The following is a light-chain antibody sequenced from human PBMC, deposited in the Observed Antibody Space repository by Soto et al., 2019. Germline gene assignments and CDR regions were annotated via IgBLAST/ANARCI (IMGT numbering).Light chain of an antibody. J-gene: IGKJ5*01. CDR2: GAF. CDR1: QSVNNNY. CDR3: QQRNIWPPVT. Sequence: EIVLTQSPCTLSLSAGDRATLSCRASQSVNNNYLAWYQHAPGQAPRLLIYGAFTMATGISARFSGSGSGTDFTLTISSLEPEDSAIYYCQQRNIWPPVTFGQGTRLEIK. V-gene: IGKV3D-20*02.